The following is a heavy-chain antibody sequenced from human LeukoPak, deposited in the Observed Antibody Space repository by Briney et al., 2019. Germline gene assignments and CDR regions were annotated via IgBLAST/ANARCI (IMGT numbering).Heavy chain of an antibody. CDR1: GFTFSSYW. Sequence: GGSLRLSCAASGFTFSSYWMSWSRQAPGKGLEWVASINSDGSEGYYADVVKGRFTISRDNAKNSLYLQMNSLRAEDTAVYYCARARGYFGYWGQGTLVTVSS. D-gene: IGHD3-16*01. CDR3: ARARGYFGY. V-gene: IGHV3-7*03. J-gene: IGHJ4*02. CDR2: INSDGSEG.